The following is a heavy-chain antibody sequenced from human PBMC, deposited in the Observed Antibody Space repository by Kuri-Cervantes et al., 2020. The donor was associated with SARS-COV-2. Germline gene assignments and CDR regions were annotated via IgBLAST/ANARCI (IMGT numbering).Heavy chain of an antibody. CDR2: INHSGST. J-gene: IGHJ3*02. Sequence: SQTLSLTCAVYGGSFSGYYWSWIRQPPGKGLEWIGEINHSGSTNYNPSLKSRVTISVDTSKNQFSLELSSVTAADTAAYYCASQGDYSPDVNPAHYAFDIWGQGTMVTVSS. CDR3: ASQGDYSPDVNPAHYAFDI. V-gene: IGHV4-34*01. D-gene: IGHD4-11*01. CDR1: GGSFSGYY.